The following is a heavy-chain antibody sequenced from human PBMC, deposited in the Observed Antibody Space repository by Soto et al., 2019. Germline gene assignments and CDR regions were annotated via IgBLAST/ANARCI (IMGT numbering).Heavy chain of an antibody. V-gene: IGHV4-30-4*01. CDR1: GGSTSSDNY. CDR2: IYYSGNT. CDR3: AREGGESSDGLYYFDS. Sequence: LSLTCTVSGGSTSSDNYWSWIRQPPGKGLEWIGHIYYSGNTDYNPSLKSRLAIPIDTSKNQFSLKLSSVTAADTAVYFCAREGGESSDGLYYFDSWGQGSLVTVSS. J-gene: IGHJ4*02. D-gene: IGHD3-16*01.